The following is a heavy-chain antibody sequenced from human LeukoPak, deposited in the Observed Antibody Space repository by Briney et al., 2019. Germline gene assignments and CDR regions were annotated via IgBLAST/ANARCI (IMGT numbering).Heavy chain of an antibody. J-gene: IGHJ3*02. CDR1: GFTFSSYG. Sequence: GGSLRLSCAASGFTFSSYGMHWVRQAPGKGLEWVAVIWYDGSNKYYADSVKGRFTISRDNSKNTLYLQMNSLRAEDTAVYYCAGEGYSYGHDAFDIWGQGTMVTVSS. CDR3: AGEGYSYGHDAFDI. D-gene: IGHD5-18*01. CDR2: IWYDGSNK. V-gene: IGHV3-33*01.